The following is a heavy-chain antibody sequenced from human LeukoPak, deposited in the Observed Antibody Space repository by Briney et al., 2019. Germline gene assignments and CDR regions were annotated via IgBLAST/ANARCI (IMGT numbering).Heavy chain of an antibody. D-gene: IGHD6-13*01. J-gene: IGHJ5*02. V-gene: IGHV3-21*01. CDR1: GFPFSSYN. Sequence: GGSLRLSCAASGFPFSSYNLNWVRQAPGKGLEWVSSISSSSSYIYYADSVKGRFTISRDNAKNSLYLQMNSLRAEDTAVYYCARDLGQQLVNEVWFDPWGQGTLVTVSS. CDR3: ARDLGQQLVNEVWFDP. CDR2: ISSSSSYI.